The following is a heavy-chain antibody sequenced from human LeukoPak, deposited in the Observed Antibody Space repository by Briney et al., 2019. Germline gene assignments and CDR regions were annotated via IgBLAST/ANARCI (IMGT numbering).Heavy chain of an antibody. Sequence: SETLSLTCTVSGGSISSGGYYWSWIRQHPGKGLEWIGYIYYSGSTYYNPSLKNRVTISVDTPKNQFSLKLGSVTAADTAVYYCARSYYDSSGGDAFDIWGQGTMVTVSS. CDR1: GGSISSGGYY. CDR2: IYYSGST. J-gene: IGHJ3*02. CDR3: ARSYYDSSGGDAFDI. V-gene: IGHV4-31*03. D-gene: IGHD3-22*01.